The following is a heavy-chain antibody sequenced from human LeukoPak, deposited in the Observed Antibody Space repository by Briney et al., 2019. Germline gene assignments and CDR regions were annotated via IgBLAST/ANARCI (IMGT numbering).Heavy chain of an antibody. CDR1: GGSISSGGYY. J-gene: IGHJ4*02. CDR3: ARFSNDHGVKFDY. Sequence: SQTLSRTCTVSGGSISSGGYYWSWVRQHPEKGLEWIGYIYYSGTAYYNPSLKSRVTMSVDTSKNQFSLKLDSVTAADTAVYYCARFSNDHGVKFDYWGQGTLVTVSS. V-gene: IGHV4-31*03. D-gene: IGHD4-17*01. CDR2: IYYSGTA.